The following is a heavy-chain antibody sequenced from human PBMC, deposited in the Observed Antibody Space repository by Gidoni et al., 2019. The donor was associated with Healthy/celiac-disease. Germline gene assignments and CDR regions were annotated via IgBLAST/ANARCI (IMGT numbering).Heavy chain of an antibody. CDR3: AKPKEAYLLYFQH. J-gene: IGHJ1*01. V-gene: IGHV3-30*18. CDR2: ISYDGSNK. D-gene: IGHD3-16*01. Sequence: QVQLVESGGGVVQPGRSLRLSCAASGLTFSSYGMHWVRQAPGKGLEWVAVISYDGSNKYYADSVKGRFTISRDNSKNTLYLQMNSLRAEDTAVYYCAKPKEAYLLYFQHWGQGTLVTVSS. CDR1: GLTFSSYG.